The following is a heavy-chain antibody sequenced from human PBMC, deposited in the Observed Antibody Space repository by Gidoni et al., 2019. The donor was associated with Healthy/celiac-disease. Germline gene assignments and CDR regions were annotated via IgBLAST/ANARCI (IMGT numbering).Heavy chain of an antibody. CDR1: GSTFSSYA. V-gene: IGHV3-23*01. Sequence: EVQLLESGGGLVQPGGSLRLSCAASGSTFSSYAMSWVRQAPGKGLGWVSAIRGSGGSTYYADSVKGRFTISRDNSKNTLYLQMNSLRAEDTAVYYCAKVHAGVPKGYFDYWGQGTLVTVSS. D-gene: IGHD7-27*01. CDR2: IRGSGGST. CDR3: AKVHAGVPKGYFDY. J-gene: IGHJ4*02.